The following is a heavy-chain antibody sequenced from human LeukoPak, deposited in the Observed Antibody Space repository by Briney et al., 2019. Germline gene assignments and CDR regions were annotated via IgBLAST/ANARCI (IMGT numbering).Heavy chain of an antibody. Sequence: SETLSLTCAVSGGSISSGGYSWSWIRQPPGKGLEWIGYIYYSGSTNYNPSLKSRVTISVDTSKNQFSLKLSSVTAADTAVYYCARDGVSSVYGRLGYWGQGTPATVSS. CDR2: IYYSGST. D-gene: IGHD5/OR15-5a*01. J-gene: IGHJ4*02. CDR1: GGSISSGGYS. V-gene: IGHV4-61*08. CDR3: ARDGVSSVYGRLGY.